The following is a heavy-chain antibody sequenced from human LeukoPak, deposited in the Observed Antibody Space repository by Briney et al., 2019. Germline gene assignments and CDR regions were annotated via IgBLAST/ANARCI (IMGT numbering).Heavy chain of an antibody. CDR1: GFTFSSDG. CDR2: KWYDGSNR. D-gene: IGHD1-26*01. J-gene: IGHJ4*02. CDR3: ARGKREVLNTRVFDY. V-gene: IGHV3-33*08. Sequence: GGSLRLSCAASGFTFSSDGMHWVRQAPGKGLDREAVKWYDGSNRYYADSVKGRFTISRDNSKNTLYLQLNSLRAEDTAVYYCARGKREVLNTRVFDYWGQGTLVTVSS.